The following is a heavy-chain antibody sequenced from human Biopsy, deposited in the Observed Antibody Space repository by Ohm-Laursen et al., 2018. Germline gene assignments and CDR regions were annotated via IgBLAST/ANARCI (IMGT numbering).Heavy chain of an antibody. D-gene: IGHD3-3*01. V-gene: IGHV1-69*04. Sequence: YSLRVSCKAPGVRPSNYAFSWGRQAPGQGLERVGRIDPTLGHLNYAHRFQGSVPITADNPTTYVYMELSRLTSGDTAVYYCAADADGYYTEFDYWGPGALVTVSS. CDR3: AADADGYYTEFDY. CDR1: GVRPSNYA. J-gene: IGHJ4*02. CDR2: IDPTLGHL.